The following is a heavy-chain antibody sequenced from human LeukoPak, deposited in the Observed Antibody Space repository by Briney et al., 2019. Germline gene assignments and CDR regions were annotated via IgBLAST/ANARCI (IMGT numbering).Heavy chain of an antibody. Sequence: GGSLRLSCAASGFTFSSYAMSWVRQAPGKGLEWVSAISGSGGSTYYADSVKGRFTISRDNSKNTLYLQMNSLRAEDTAVYYCAKSGGATVSGYYGMDVWGQGTTVTVSS. V-gene: IGHV3-23*01. J-gene: IGHJ6*02. CDR3: AKSGGATVSGYYGMDV. CDR2: ISGSGGST. CDR1: GFTFSSYA. D-gene: IGHD1-26*01.